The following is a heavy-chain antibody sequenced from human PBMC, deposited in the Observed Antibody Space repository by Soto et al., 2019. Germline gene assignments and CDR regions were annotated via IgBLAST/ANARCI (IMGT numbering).Heavy chain of an antibody. J-gene: IGHJ4*02. V-gene: IGHV4-4*02. D-gene: IGHD1-26*01. Sequence: QVQLQELGTELVQPSETLSLTCTVSRGSIRSGSWWSWVRQSPTKGLEWIGEIHPTRGANYNPSLKSRVTISIDKSRNQFSLELDSVTAADTALYYCAKNGAYCLEFWGQGTPVIVST. CDR1: RGSIRSGSW. CDR3: AKNGAYCLEF. CDR2: IHPTRGA.